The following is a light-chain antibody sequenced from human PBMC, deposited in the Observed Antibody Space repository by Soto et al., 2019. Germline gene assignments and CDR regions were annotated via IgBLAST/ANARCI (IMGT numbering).Light chain of an antibody. CDR3: QQYYGTPPYT. CDR1: QSLLHSSNNKNY. Sequence: DVVMTQSPDSLAVSLGERATINCKSSQSLLHSSNNKNYLAWYQQKPGQPPKLLIYWSSTRESGVPDRFSGSGSGTDFTLTINNLQAEDVAFYYCQQYYGTPPYTFGQGTKLAIK. J-gene: IGKJ2*01. CDR2: WSS. V-gene: IGKV4-1*01.